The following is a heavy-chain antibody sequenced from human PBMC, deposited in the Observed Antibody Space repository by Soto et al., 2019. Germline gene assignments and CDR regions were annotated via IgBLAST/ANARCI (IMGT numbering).Heavy chain of an antibody. CDR1: GGSISSGGYY. D-gene: IGHD3-10*01. CDR2: IYYSGST. V-gene: IGHV4-31*03. CDR3: ARRQAWPGGYHYSGMDV. Sequence: PSETLSLTCTVSGGSISSGGYYWSWIRQHPGKGLEWIGYIYYSGSTYYNPSLKSRVTISVDTSKNQFSLKLSSVTAADTAVYYCARRQAWPGGYHYSGMDVWGQGTTVTVSS. J-gene: IGHJ6*02.